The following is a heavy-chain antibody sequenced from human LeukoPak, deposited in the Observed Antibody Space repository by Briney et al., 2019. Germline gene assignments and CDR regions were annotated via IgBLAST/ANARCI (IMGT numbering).Heavy chain of an antibody. D-gene: IGHD5-18*01. CDR3: ARDRQYSYGYYFDY. CDR2: IYYSGST. Sequence: SETLSLTCTVSGGSISSYYWSWIRQHPGKGLEWIGYIYYSGSTYYNPSLKSRVTISVDTSKNQFSLKLSSVTAADTAVYYCARDRQYSYGYYFDYWGQGTLVTVSS. CDR1: GGSISSYY. J-gene: IGHJ4*02. V-gene: IGHV4-59*06.